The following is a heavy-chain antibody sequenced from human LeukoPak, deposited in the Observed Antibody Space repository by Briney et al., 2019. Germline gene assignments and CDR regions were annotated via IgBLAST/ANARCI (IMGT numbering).Heavy chain of an antibody. D-gene: IGHD4-17*01. CDR3: AKDPSPTTVPDYFDY. CDR1: GFTFSSYA. Sequence: GGSLRLSCAASGFTFSSYAMSWVRQAPGKGLEWVSAISGSGGSTCYADSVKGRFTISRDNSKNTLYLQMNSLRAEDTAVYYCAKDPSPTTVPDYFDYWGQGTLVTVSS. CDR2: ISGSGGST. J-gene: IGHJ4*02. V-gene: IGHV3-23*01.